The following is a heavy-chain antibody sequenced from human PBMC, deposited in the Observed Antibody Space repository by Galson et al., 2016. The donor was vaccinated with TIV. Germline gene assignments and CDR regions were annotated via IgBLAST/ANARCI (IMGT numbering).Heavy chain of an antibody. CDR2: INSDGSTI. J-gene: IGHJ3*02. CDR1: GFTFNTYW. Sequence: LRLSCAASGFTFNTYWMHWVRQAPGKGLVWVSRINSDGSTISYVDSVKDRLTISRDNAKNTLYLQMNSLRAEDTALYYCARTHDIALSPFDIWGQGTMVAVSS. D-gene: IGHD5-12*01. CDR3: ARTHDIALSPFDI. V-gene: IGHV3-74*01.